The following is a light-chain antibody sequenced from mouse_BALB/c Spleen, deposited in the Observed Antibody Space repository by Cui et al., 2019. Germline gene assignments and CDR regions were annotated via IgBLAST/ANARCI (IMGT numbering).Light chain of an antibody. CDR1: QDSSKY. CDR2: QAS. Sequence: IQMTQTTSSLSFSLGDRVTINCRANQDSSKYLNWYQQRPDGSVKRLIYQASRLHSGVPERFSGSGSGTDYTLNISKLEEEDIATYYCQQGTTLPRTFGGGTKLEIK. V-gene: IGKV10-96*01. J-gene: IGKJ1*01. CDR3: QQGTTLPRT.